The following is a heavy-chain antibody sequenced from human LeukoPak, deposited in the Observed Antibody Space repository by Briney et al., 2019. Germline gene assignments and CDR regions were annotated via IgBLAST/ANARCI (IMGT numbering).Heavy chain of an antibody. D-gene: IGHD4-17*01. V-gene: IGHV4-39*07. Sequence: SQTLSLTCTVSGGSISSSTYYWGWLRQPPGKGLEWIGNIYCSGSTYYNPSIESRVTISVHTSKNQFSLKLSSVTAADTAVYYCAREYGDSVAGVFYFDYWGQGTLVTVSS. CDR1: GGSISSSTYY. CDR3: AREYGDSVAGVFYFDY. J-gene: IGHJ4*02. CDR2: IYCSGST.